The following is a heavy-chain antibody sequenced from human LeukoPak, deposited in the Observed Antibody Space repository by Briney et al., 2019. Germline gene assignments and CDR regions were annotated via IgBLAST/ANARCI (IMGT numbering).Heavy chain of an antibody. CDR3: ARDPYYGGNSPPPD. D-gene: IGHD4-23*01. J-gene: IGHJ4*01. CDR2: INPNSGGT. CDR1: GSTFTNYY. V-gene: IGHV1-2*02. Sequence: GASVTVSCKASGSTFTNYYMHWVRQAPGQGLEWMGWINPNSGGTNYAQKFQGRVTMTTDTSISTAYMELSRLRSDDTAVYYCARDPYYGGNSPPPDWGQGTLVTV.